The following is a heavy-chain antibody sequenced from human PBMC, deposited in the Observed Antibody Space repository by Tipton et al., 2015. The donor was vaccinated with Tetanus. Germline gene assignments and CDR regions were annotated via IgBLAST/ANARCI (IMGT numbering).Heavy chain of an antibody. J-gene: IGHJ4*02. CDR3: ATWDWELPK. CDR1: GFIFGDYY. Sequence: SLRLSCAGSGFIFGDYYMNWVRQAPGKGLEWISYITSNSNFTKYADSVKGRFTISRDNAKNYLYLQMNRLRVDDTAVYYCATWDWELPKWGRVTLVTVSS. CDR2: ITSNSNFT. V-gene: IGHV3-11*06. D-gene: IGHD1-26*01.